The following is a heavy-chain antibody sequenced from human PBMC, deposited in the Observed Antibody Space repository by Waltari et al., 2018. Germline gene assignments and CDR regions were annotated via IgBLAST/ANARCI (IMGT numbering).Heavy chain of an antibody. V-gene: IGHV3-21*01. CDR3: ARDSLWFRELLYAFDI. D-gene: IGHD3-10*01. Sequence: EVQLVESGGGLVKPGGSLRLSCAASGFTFSSYSMNWVRQAPGKGLAWVSSIMSSSSYIYYADSVKGRFTISRDNAKNSLYLQMNSLRAEDTAVYYCARDSLWFRELLYAFDIWGQGTMVTVSS. CDR1: GFTFSSYS. J-gene: IGHJ3*02. CDR2: IMSSSSYI.